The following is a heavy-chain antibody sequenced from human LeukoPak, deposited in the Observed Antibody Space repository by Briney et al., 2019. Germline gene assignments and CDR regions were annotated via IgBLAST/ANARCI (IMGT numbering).Heavy chain of an antibody. D-gene: IGHD3-22*01. Sequence: SETLSLTCTVSGGSISSGGYYWSWIRQHPGKGLEWIGYIYYSGSTYYNPSLKSRVTISVDTSKNQFSLKLSSVTAADTAVYYCARDWGYYDSSRPDYYYMDVWGKGTTVTVSS. CDR2: IYYSGST. CDR3: ARDWGYYDSSRPDYYYMDV. J-gene: IGHJ6*03. V-gene: IGHV4-31*03. CDR1: GGSISSGGYY.